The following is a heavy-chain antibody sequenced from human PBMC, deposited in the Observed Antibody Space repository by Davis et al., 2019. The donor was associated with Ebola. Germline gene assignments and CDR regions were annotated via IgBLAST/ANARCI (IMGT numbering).Heavy chain of an antibody. CDR2: IRFDGSSE. CDR1: VITFSSYA. CDR3: AKDGGEWSPPHYYYYGMDV. V-gene: IGHV3-30*02. Sequence: GGSLRLSCTDSVITFSSYAMTWVRQAPGKGLEWVTFIRFDGSSEYYVDSVKGRFTISRDNAKNTVYLQMNSLKTEDAAVYYCAKDGGEWSPPHYYYYGMDVWGQGTTVTVSS. J-gene: IGHJ6*02. D-gene: IGHD3-3*01.